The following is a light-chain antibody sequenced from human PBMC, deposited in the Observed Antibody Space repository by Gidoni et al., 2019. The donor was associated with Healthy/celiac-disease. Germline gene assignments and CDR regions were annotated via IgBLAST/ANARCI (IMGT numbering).Light chain of an antibody. J-gene: IGKJ3*01. Sequence: DIQMTQSPSSLSASVGDRVTITCQASQDISNYLNWYQQKPGKAPKLLIYDASNLETGVPSRFSGSGSGTDFTFTISSLQPEDIATYYCQQYDNLQAWAFXPXTKVDIK. CDR1: QDISNY. CDR3: QQYDNLQAWA. CDR2: DAS. V-gene: IGKV1-33*01.